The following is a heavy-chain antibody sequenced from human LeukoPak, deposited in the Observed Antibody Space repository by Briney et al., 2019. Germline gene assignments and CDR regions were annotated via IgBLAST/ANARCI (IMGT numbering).Heavy chain of an antibody. CDR3: ARDLNVRDGYNHDVFDI. V-gene: IGHV4-4*07. CDR2: IYTSGST. CDR1: GGSISSYY. Sequence: PSETLSLTCTVSGGSISSYYWSWIRQPAGKGLEWIGRIYTSGSTNYNPSLKSRVTILVDKSKNQFSLKLSSVTAADTAVYYCARDLNVRDGYNHDVFDIWGQGTMVTVSS. D-gene: IGHD5-24*01. J-gene: IGHJ3*02.